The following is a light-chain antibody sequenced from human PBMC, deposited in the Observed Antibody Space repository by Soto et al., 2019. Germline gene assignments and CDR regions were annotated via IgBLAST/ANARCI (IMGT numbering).Light chain of an antibody. CDR1: QSVPSNY. Sequence: EIVLTQSPGTLSLSPGDRATLSCRTRQSVPSNYLAWYQQNPGQAPRLLIYGASNRPGGIPDRFSGSGSGTDFTLTISRLAPEDFAVYYCQQYGSSPRTFGQGTKVEIK. CDR2: GAS. J-gene: IGKJ2*01. CDR3: QQYGSSPRT. V-gene: IGKV3-20*01.